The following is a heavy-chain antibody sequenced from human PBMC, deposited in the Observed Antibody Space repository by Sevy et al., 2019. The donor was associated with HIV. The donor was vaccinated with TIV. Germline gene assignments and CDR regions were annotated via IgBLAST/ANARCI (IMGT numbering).Heavy chain of an antibody. D-gene: IGHD2-21*02. Sequence: GGSLRLSCAASGFTFSSYAMSWVRQAPGKGLEWVSAISGSGGSTYYADSVKGRFTISRDNSKKTLYLQMNSLRAEDTAVYYCAKAGIEHIVVVTARYYFDYWGQGTLVTVSS. CDR2: ISGSGGST. V-gene: IGHV3-23*01. CDR3: AKAGIEHIVVVTARYYFDY. CDR1: GFTFSSYA. J-gene: IGHJ4*02.